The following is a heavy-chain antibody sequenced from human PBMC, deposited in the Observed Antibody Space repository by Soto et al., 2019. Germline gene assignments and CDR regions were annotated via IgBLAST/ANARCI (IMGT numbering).Heavy chain of an antibody. CDR1: GGSISSGGYY. CDR3: ARGRYYGSGSYKN. D-gene: IGHD3-10*01. V-gene: IGHV4-31*03. CDR2: IYYSGST. Sequence: SETLSLTCTVSGGSISSGGYYWSWIRQHPGKGLEWIGYIYYSGSTYYNPSLKSRVTISVDTSKNQFPLKLSSVTAADTAVYYCARGRYYGSGSYKNWGQGTLVTVSS. J-gene: IGHJ4*02.